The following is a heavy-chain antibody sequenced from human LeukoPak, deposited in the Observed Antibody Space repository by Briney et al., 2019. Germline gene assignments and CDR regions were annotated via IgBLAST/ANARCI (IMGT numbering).Heavy chain of an antibody. J-gene: IGHJ6*02. Sequence: SETLSLTCTVSGGSISSGSYYWSWIRQPPGKGLEWIGYIYYSGSTNYNPSLKSRVTISVDTSKDQFSLKLSSVTAADTAVYYCARESAVYGMDVWGQGTTVTVSS. V-gene: IGHV4-61*01. CDR1: GGSISSGSYY. CDR2: IYYSGST. CDR3: ARESAVYGMDV.